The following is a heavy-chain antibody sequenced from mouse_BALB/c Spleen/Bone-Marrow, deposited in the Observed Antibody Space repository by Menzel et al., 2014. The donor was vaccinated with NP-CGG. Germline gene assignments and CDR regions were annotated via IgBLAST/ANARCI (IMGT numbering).Heavy chain of an antibody. D-gene: IGHD1-1*01. CDR3: ARQYGSSYFDY. Sequence: EVQVVESGGGLVKPGGSLKLSCAASGFTFSSYGMSWVRQTPEKRLEWVATISGGGRYTYYPDSVKGRFTISRDNAKNNLYLQMSSLRSEDTALYYCARQYGSSYFDYWGQGTTLTVSS. CDR1: GFTFSSYG. V-gene: IGHV5-9-2*01. J-gene: IGHJ2*01. CDR2: ISGGGRYT.